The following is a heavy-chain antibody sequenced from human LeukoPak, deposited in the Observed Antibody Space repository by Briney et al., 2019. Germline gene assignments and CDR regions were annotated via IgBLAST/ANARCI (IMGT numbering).Heavy chain of an antibody. CDR2: IYYSGST. V-gene: IGHV4-59*01. D-gene: IGHD2-2*01. J-gene: IGHJ5*02. CDR1: GGSISSYY. CDR3: ARSPPIVVVPAAEFFNWFDP. Sequence: SETLSLTCTVSGGSISSYYWSWIRQPPGKGLEWIGYIYYSGSTNYNPSLKSRVTISVDTSKNQFSLKLSSVTAADTAVYYCARSPPIVVVPAAEFFNWFDPWGQGTLVTVSS.